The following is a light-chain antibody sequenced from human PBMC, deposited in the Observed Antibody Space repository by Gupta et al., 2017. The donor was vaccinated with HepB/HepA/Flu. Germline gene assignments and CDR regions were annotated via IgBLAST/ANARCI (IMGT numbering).Light chain of an antibody. CDR3: QQSYSTRWT. J-gene: IGKJ1*01. CDR2: AAS. CDR1: QSISSY. Sequence: IYITQSPSSLSASVGDRVTITCRASQSISSYLNWYQQKPGKAPKLLIYAASSLQSGVPSRFSGSGSGTDFTLTISSLQPEDFATYYCQQSYSTRWTFGQGTKVEIK. V-gene: IGKV1-39*01.